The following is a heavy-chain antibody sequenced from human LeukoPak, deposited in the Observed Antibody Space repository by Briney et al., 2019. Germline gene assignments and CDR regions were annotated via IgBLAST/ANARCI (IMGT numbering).Heavy chain of an antibody. CDR3: ARDTDSSGYYDS. CDR1: GGSISSGGYY. Sequence: SQTLSLTCTVSGGSISSGGYYWSWIRQHPGKGLEWIGYIYYSGSTYYNPSLKSRVTISVDTSKNQFSLKLSSVTAADTAVYYCARDTDSSGYYDSWGQGTLVTVSS. D-gene: IGHD3-22*01. J-gene: IGHJ5*01. V-gene: IGHV4-31*03. CDR2: IYYSGST.